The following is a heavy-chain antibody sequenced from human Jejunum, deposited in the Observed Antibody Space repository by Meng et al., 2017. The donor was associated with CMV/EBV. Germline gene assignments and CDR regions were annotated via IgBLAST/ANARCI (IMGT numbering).Heavy chain of an antibody. J-gene: IGHJ4*02. D-gene: IGHD2-2*02. CDR3: VREGYYCTTNNCYKSFDY. CDR2: INVNTGGT. Sequence: TLTDSFRHWVRQAPGQGLEWMGFINVNTGGTKSAQKLQGRVTMTRDTSISTAYMDLSRLGTDDTAVYYCVREGYYCTTNNCYKSFDYWGQGTLVTVSS. V-gene: IGHV1-2*02. CDR1: TLTDSF.